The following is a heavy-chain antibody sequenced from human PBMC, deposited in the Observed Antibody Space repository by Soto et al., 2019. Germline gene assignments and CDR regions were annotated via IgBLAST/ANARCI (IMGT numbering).Heavy chain of an antibody. CDR1: GGSISGYY. D-gene: IGHD3-10*01. CDR3: ARVRDYGLGTNRHYYGMDV. Sequence: SETLSLTCTVSGGSISGYYWSWIRQPAGKGLEWIGRLYTMGSTNYNPSLQSRVTMSVDTSKNEFSLKVSSVTAADTAVYFCARVRDYGLGTNRHYYGMDVWGQGTTVTRLL. CDR2: LYTMGST. J-gene: IGHJ6*02. V-gene: IGHV4-4*07.